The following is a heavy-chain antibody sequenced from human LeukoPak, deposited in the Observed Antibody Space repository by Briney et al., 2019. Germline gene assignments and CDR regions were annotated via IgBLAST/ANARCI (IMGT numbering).Heavy chain of an antibody. Sequence: SETLSLTCTVSGGSIRTNYWSWIRQPPGKGLEWVGYAHSSGHTRSNPSLESRVTISVDMSNNHLSLRLTSVTAADTVVYYCARDSYDYDSHFQDVFDSWGQGTMVTVS. CDR1: GGSIRTNY. J-gene: IGHJ3*01. CDR3: ARDSYDYDSHFQDVFDS. V-gene: IGHV4-59*01. D-gene: IGHD3-22*01. CDR2: AHSSGHT.